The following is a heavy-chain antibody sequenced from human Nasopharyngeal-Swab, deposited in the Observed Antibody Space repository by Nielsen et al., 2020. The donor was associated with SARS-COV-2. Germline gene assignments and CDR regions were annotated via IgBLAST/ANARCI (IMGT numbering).Heavy chain of an antibody. CDR2: TYHRSKRYF. CDR3: ARDSGNYYRRLGMAV. V-gene: IGHV6-1*01. CDR1: GDSVSGDSVS. D-gene: IGHD1-26*01. J-gene: IGHJ6*02. Sequence: SQTLSLTCAITGDSVSGDSVSWNWIRQSPSRGLEWLGRTYHRSKRYFDYTVSVKSRITINADTSKNQFSLQLNSVTPEDTAVYYCARDSGNYYRRLGMAVWGQGTTVTVSS.